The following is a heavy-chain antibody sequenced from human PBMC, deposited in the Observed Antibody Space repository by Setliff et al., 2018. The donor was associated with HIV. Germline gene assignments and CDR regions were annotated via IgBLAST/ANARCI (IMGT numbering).Heavy chain of an antibody. Sequence: ASVKVSCKASGYTFISYGITWVRQAPGQGLEWMGWISAYNGNTNYAQKLQGRVTMTTDTSTSTAYMELRSLRSDDTAMYYCATDPGYSSTWYSESFQHWGQGTVVTVSS. J-gene: IGHJ1*01. CDR3: ATDPGYSSTWYSESFQH. CDR2: ISAYNGNT. CDR1: GYTFISYG. D-gene: IGHD6-13*01. V-gene: IGHV1-18*01.